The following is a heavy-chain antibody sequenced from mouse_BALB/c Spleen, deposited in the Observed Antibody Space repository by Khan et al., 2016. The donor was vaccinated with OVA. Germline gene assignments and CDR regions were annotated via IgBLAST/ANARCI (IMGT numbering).Heavy chain of an antibody. CDR3: ARGGLPFAY. CDR1: GFSLSNYG. CDR2: IWSGGST. Sequence: VQLQESGPGLVQPSQSLSITCTVSGFSLSNYGVHWVRQSPGKGLEWLGVIWSGGSTDFNAAFISRLSINKDNSKSQVFFKMNSLQTNDSAIYYWARGGLPFAYWGQGTLVTVSA. D-gene: IGHD2-13*01. V-gene: IGHV2-2*02. J-gene: IGHJ3*01.